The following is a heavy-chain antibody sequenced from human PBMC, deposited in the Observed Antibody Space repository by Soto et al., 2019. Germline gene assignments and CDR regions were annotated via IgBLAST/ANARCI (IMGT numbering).Heavy chain of an antibody. CDR3: ARGPVTTV. CDR2: INHSGST. D-gene: IGHD4-17*01. Sequence: SETLSLTCAVSGGSISSGGYYWSWIRQPPGKGLEWIGEINHSGSTNYNPSLKSRVTISVDTSKNQFSLKLSSVTAADTAVYYCARGPVTTVWGQGTLVTVSS. CDR1: GGSISSGGYY. J-gene: IGHJ4*02. V-gene: IGHV4-34*01.